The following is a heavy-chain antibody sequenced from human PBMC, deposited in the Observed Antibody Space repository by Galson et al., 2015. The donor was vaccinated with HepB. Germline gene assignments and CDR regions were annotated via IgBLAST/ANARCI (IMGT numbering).Heavy chain of an antibody. Sequence: SLRLSCAASGFTFSIYAMNWVRQAPGKGLEWVSAISGSGGITYYADSVKGRFTISRGNSKNTLYLQMNSLRAEDTVVYYCAGEPARYSGSYNVDYWGQGTLVTVSS. CDR3: AGEPARYSGSYNVDY. CDR1: GFTFSIYA. V-gene: IGHV3-23*01. J-gene: IGHJ4*02. CDR2: ISGSGGIT. D-gene: IGHD1-26*01.